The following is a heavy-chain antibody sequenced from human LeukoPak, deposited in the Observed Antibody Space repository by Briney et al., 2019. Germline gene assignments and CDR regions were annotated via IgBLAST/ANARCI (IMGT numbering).Heavy chain of an antibody. CDR1: GGSISSYY. Sequence: SDPLSLTCTLSGGSISSYYWSWIRQAPGNGLEWIGYIYLSGSPKYFPFLKSRVTISVDTCKNQFSLNLRSVTSADTAVYYCARLGFSYGDWQGNYMDIWGKGTT. V-gene: IGHV4-59*08. CDR2: IYLSGSP. CDR3: ARLGFSYGDWQGNYMDI. D-gene: IGHD4-17*01. J-gene: IGHJ6*03.